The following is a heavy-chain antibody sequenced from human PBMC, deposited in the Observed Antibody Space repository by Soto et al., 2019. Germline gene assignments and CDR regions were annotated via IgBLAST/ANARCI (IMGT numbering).Heavy chain of an antibody. Sequence: QVHLQESGPGLVKPSETLSLTCAISGGSTSSSDWWTWVRQPPGEGLEWIGEIHRDGVTNYNSSLKSRLTTSLDQCRNQFSLSLTSVTAADAAVYFCAGRPEIHPRWGQGILVPVSS. V-gene: IGHV4-4*02. D-gene: IGHD1-26*01. CDR2: IHRDGVT. CDR3: AGRPEIHPR. J-gene: IGHJ4*02. CDR1: GGSTSSSDW.